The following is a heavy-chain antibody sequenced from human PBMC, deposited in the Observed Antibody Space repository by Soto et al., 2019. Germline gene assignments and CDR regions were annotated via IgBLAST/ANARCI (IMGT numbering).Heavy chain of an antibody. Sequence: EVQLLESGGDLVQPGGSLRLSCAASGFTFSSYAMSWVRQAPGKGLEWVSAISASGGSTYYADSVKGRFTISRDNSKNTLYLQMLSLRAEETAVYYCAQRERPGTTGTTGTRYFDPWGQGTLVTVSS. V-gene: IGHV3-23*01. D-gene: IGHD1-1*01. J-gene: IGHJ4*02. CDR3: AQRERPGTTGTTGTRYFDP. CDR1: GFTFSSYA. CDR2: ISASGGST.